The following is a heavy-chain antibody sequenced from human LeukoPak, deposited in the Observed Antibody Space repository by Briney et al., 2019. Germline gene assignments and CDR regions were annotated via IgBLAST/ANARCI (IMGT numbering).Heavy chain of an antibody. CDR1: GGSISYYY. CDR2: IYYSGST. D-gene: IGHD3-3*01. Sequence: SETLSLTCAVSGGSISYYYWSWIRQPPGKGLEWIGYIYYSGSTNYNPSLQSRVTISVDTSKNQFSLKLSSVTAADTAVYYCARGIFGMVLNAFDLWGRGTMVTVSS. CDR3: ARGIFGMVLNAFDL. J-gene: IGHJ3*01. V-gene: IGHV4-59*01.